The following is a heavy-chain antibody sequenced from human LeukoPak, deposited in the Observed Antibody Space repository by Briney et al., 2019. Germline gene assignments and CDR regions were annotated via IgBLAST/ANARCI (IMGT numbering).Heavy chain of an antibody. V-gene: IGHV3-48*03. CDR1: GFTFSSYE. CDR2: ISSSGSTI. Sequence: PGGSLRLSCAASGFTFSSYEMNWVRQAPGKGLEWVSYISSSGSTIYYADSVKGRFTISRDNAKNSLYLQMNSLRAEDTAVYYCARDYWMAKIRYFDHWGQGTLVTGSS. D-gene: IGHD5-24*01. CDR3: ARDYWMAKIRYFDH. J-gene: IGHJ4*02.